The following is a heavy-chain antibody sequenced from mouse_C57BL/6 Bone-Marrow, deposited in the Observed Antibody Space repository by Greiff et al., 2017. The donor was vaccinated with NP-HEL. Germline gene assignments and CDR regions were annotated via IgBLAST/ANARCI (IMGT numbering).Heavy chain of an antibody. CDR1: GYTFTSYW. J-gene: IGHJ4*01. D-gene: IGHD2-1*01. CDR3: ARLGYGNYVWDY. CDR2: IDPSDSET. Sequence: QVQLKQPGAELVRPGSSVKLSCKASGYTFTSYWMHWVKQRPIQGLEWIGNIDPSDSETHYNQKFKDKATLTVDKSSSTAYMQLSSLTSEDSAVYYCARLGYGNYVWDYWGQGTSVTVSS. V-gene: IGHV1-52*01.